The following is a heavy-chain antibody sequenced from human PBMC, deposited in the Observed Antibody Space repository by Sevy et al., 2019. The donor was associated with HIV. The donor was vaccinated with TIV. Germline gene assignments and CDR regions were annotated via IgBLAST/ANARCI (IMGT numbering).Heavy chain of an antibody. CDR2: ISGSGDMT. Sequence: GGSLRLSCAASGFIFTRYAMTWVRQAPGKGLEWVSVISGSGDMTYYADSMEGRFTISRDNARNTLYLQMNSLRVEDRAVYYCAEDGGGGVWPQDGMDAWGQGTTVTVSS. J-gene: IGHJ6*01. CDR3: AEDGGGGVWPQDGMDA. V-gene: IGHV3-23*01. CDR1: GFIFTRYA. D-gene: IGHD3-16*01.